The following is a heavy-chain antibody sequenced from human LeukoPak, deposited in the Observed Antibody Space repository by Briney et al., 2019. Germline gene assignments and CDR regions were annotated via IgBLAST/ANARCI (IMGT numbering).Heavy chain of an antibody. J-gene: IGHJ4*02. CDR3: AIGGWYGKN. CDR1: GFSLSSNY. Sequence: SGGSLRLSCAASGFSLSSNYMSWVRQAPGKGLEWVAVIYSGGSTYYADSVKARFTITRDNSKKTLYHQMNSLRAEDTAVYYWAIGGWYGKNWGQGTLVTVSS. D-gene: IGHD6-19*01. CDR2: IYSGGST. V-gene: IGHV3-53*01.